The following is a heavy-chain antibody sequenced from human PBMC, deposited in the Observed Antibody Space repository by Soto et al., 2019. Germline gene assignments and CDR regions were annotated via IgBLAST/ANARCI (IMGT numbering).Heavy chain of an antibody. CDR3: ARDSPRCVDTAMVPPYGLDV. D-gene: IGHD5-18*01. CDR2: IIPIFGTA. J-gene: IGHJ6*02. CDR1: GGTFRSYA. Sequence: SVKVSCKASGGTFRSYAISWVRQAPGHGLEWMGGIIPIFGTANYAQKFQGRATITADESTRTAYIELSSLRSEYTAAYYCARDSPRCVDTAMVPPYGLDVWGPGAT. V-gene: IGHV1-69*13.